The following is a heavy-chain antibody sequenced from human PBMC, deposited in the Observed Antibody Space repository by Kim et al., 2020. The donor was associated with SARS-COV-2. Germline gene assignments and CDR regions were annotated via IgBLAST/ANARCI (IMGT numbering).Heavy chain of an antibody. D-gene: IGHD3-16*01. V-gene: IGHV3-30*18. CDR3: AKDPGLNTPKYYFDY. CDR2: ISYHGTNK. CDR1: GFTFGDYA. Sequence: GGSLRLSCVASGFTFGDYAMHWVRQTPGKGLESVAIISYHGTNKYYSDSVKGRFTVSRDNSKNTLYLQMNSLRAEDTAVYYCAKDPGLNTPKYYFDYWGQGSLVTVSS. J-gene: IGHJ4*02.